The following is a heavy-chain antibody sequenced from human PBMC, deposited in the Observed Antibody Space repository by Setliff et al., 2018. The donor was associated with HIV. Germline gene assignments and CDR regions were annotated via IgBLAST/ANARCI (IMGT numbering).Heavy chain of an antibody. CDR3: ARDGYYYGSGSYSSFDY. Sequence: GASVKVSCKTSGYTFTSYDINWVRQATGQGLEWMGWMNPNSGNRGYAQKFQGRVTISRNTSISTAYMELSGLRSEDTAVYYCARDGYYYGSGSYSSFDYWGQGTLVTVSS. CDR1: GYTFTSYD. D-gene: IGHD3-10*01. J-gene: IGHJ4*02. CDR2: MNPNSGNR. V-gene: IGHV1-8*03.